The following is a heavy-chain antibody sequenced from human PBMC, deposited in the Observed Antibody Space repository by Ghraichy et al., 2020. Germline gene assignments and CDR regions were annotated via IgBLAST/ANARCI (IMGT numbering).Heavy chain of an antibody. CDR3: AKNIQLRYFDECCWGYYYGMDV. J-gene: IGHJ6*02. Sequence: GGPLRLSCAASGFTFSSYAMSWVRQAPGKGLEWVSAISGSGGSTYYADSVKGRFTISRDNSKNTLYLQMNSLRAEDTAVYYCAKNIQLRYFDECCWGYYYGMDVWGQGTTVTVSS. CDR2: ISGSGGST. V-gene: IGHV3-23*01. D-gene: IGHD3-9*01. CDR1: GFTFSSYA.